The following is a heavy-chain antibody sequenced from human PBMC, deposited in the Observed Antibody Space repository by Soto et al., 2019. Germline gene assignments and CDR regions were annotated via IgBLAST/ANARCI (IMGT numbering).Heavy chain of an antibody. J-gene: IGHJ4*02. CDR3: ARLKASSGYIFDY. Sequence: LSLTCTVSGGSISSYYWSWIRQPPGKGLEWIGYIYYSGSTNYNPSLKSRVTISVDTSKNQFSLKLSSVTAADTAVYYCARLKASSGYIFDYWGQGTLVTVSS. V-gene: IGHV4-59*01. D-gene: IGHD3-22*01. CDR2: IYYSGST. CDR1: GGSISSYY.